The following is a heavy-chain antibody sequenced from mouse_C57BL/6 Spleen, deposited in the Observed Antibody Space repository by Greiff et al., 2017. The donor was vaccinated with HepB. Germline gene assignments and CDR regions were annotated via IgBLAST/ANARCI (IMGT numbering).Heavy chain of an antibody. J-gene: IGHJ2*01. CDR2: ISSGGDNI. CDR1: GFTFSSYA. D-gene: IGHD1-1*01. CDR3: TRGELLRYFDY. V-gene: IGHV5-9-1*02. Sequence: EVMLVESGAGLVKPGGSLKLSCAASGFTFSSYAMSWVRQTPEKRLEWVAYISSGGDNIYYADTVKGRFTISRENARNTLYLQMSSLKSEDTAMYYCTRGELLRYFDYWGQGTTLTVSS.